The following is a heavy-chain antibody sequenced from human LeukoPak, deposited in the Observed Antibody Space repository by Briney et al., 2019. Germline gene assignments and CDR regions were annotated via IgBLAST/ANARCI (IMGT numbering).Heavy chain of an antibody. Sequence: GGSLRLSCAASGFTFSSYEMNWVRQAPGKGLEWVSYISSSGSTIYYADSVKGRFTISRDNAKNSLYLQMNSLRAEDTAVYYCARIRVNSGSYGAFDIWGQGTMVTVSS. CDR3: ARIRVNSGSYGAFDI. V-gene: IGHV3-48*03. CDR1: GFTFSSYE. CDR2: ISSSGSTI. J-gene: IGHJ3*02. D-gene: IGHD3-10*01.